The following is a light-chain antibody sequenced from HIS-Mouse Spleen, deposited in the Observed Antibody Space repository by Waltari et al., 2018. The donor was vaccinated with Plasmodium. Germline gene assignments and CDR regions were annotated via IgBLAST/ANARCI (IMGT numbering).Light chain of an antibody. J-gene: IGLJ1*01. CDR1: SSHVGGYNY. CDR2: DVS. CDR3: SSYTSSSTLNYV. Sequence: QSALTQPASVSGSPGQSITISCTGTSSHVGGYNYVPWYQQHPGKAPKRMIYDVSNRPSGVSNRFSGSKSGNTASLTISGLQAEDEADYYCSSYTSSSTLNYVFGTGTKVTVL. V-gene: IGLV2-14*03.